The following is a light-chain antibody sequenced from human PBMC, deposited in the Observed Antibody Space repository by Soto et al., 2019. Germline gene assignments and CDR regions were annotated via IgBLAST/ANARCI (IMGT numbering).Light chain of an antibody. CDR3: AAWDDSLNGVV. CDR1: SSNIGSYT. CDR2: SNN. J-gene: IGLJ2*01. Sequence: QSVLTQPPSASGTPGQRVTISCSGSSSNIGSYTVNWYQQLPGTAPKLLIYSNNHRPSWVPDRFSGSTSGTSVSLAISGLQSEDEADYYCAAWDDSLNGVVFGGGTKLTVL. V-gene: IGLV1-44*01.